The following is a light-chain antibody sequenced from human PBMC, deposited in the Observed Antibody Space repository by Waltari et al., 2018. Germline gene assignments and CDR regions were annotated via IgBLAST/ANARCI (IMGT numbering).Light chain of an antibody. CDR1: QDFSNY. J-gene: IGKJ3*01. V-gene: IGKV1-27*01. CDR2: VAS. CDR3: QKYNSAPLT. Sequence: DIQMTQSPSALSASVGDRVTITCRASQDFSNYLAWYQQKPGKVPKLLIYVASTLQSGAPSRFIGSGSGTDFTLTISSLQPEDVATYYCQKYNSAPLTFGPGTRVDIK.